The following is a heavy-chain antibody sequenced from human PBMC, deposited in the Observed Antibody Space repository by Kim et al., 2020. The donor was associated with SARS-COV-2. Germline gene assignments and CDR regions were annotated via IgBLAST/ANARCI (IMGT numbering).Heavy chain of an antibody. Sequence: YADSVKGRFTISRDNAKNSLYLQMNSLRAEDTAVYFCARVIVVVTDAFDIWGQGTMVTVSS. D-gene: IGHD2-21*02. V-gene: IGHV3-11*06. J-gene: IGHJ3*02. CDR3: ARVIVVVTDAFDI.